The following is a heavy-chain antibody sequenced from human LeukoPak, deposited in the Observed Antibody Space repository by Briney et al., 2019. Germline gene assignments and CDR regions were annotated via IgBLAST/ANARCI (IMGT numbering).Heavy chain of an antibody. CDR1: GFTFSSYA. CDR2: ISGSGGST. Sequence: GGSLRLSCAASGFTFSSYAMSWVRQAPGKGLERVSAISGSGGSTYYADSVKGRFTISRDNSKNTLYLQMNSLRAEDTAVYYCAKGSPDYYGSGRPGWFDPWGQGTLVTVSS. J-gene: IGHJ5*02. V-gene: IGHV3-23*01. CDR3: AKGSPDYYGSGRPGWFDP. D-gene: IGHD3-10*01.